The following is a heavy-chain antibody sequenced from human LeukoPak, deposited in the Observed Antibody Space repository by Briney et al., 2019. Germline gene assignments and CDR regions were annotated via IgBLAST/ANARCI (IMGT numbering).Heavy chain of an antibody. J-gene: IGHJ4*02. CDR2: IYTSGST. Sequence: PSQTLSLTCTVSGGSINSGNYYWSWIRQPAGKGLEWIGRIYTSGSTNYNPSLKSRVTIPVDTSKNQFSLKLSSVTAADTAVYYCARVPAAGTGYDYWGQGTLVTVSS. CDR3: ARVPAAGTGYDY. D-gene: IGHD6-13*01. CDR1: GGSINSGNYY. V-gene: IGHV4-61*02.